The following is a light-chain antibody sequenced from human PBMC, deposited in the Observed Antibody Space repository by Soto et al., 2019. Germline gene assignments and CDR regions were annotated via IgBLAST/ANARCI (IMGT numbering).Light chain of an antibody. Sequence: QSALTQPRSVSGSPGQSVTFSCTGTSSDVGGYDYVSWYQHHPGKAPKLIIFDVTKRPSGVPDRFPGSKSGNTASLTISGLQAEDEAEYHCCSYADNYFYVFGSGTKVTVL. J-gene: IGLJ1*01. CDR2: DVT. V-gene: IGLV2-11*01. CDR3: CSYADNYFYV. CDR1: SSDVGGYDY.